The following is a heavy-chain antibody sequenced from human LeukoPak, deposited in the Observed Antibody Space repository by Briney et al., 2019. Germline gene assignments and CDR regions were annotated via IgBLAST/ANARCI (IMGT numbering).Heavy chain of an antibody. CDR1: GGSISTYY. D-gene: IGHD6-19*01. V-gene: IGHV4-59*01. Sequence: SETLSLTCTVSGGSISTYYWSWIRQPPGKGLELIGYISYSGSTNYNPSLKSRVIISVDTSKNQFALKLSSVTAVDTAVYYCARRAVSSSGWHGRWFDPWGQGTLVTVSS. CDR3: ARRAVSSSGWHGRWFDP. CDR2: ISYSGST. J-gene: IGHJ5*02.